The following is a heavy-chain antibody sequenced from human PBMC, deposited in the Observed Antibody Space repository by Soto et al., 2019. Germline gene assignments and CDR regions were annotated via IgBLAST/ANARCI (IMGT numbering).Heavy chain of an antibody. CDR3: ARSMRSVPGAWDHFDS. D-gene: IGHD6-19*01. V-gene: IGHV3-23*01. Sequence: GGSLRLSCAASGFTFSSYAISWVRQAPGKGLEWVSAVSGSGGSTYYADSVKGRFAISRDNSKNTLFLQMNTLRADDTAVYYCARSMRSVPGAWDHFDSWGQGTLVTVSS. CDR1: GFTFSSYA. CDR2: VSGSGGST. J-gene: IGHJ4*02.